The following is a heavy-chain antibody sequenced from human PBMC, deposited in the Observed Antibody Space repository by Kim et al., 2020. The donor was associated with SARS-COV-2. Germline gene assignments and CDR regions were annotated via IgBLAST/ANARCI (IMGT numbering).Heavy chain of an antibody. CDR3: ARRQFSSGWYYFDY. CDR2: INTDGTTT. J-gene: IGHJ4*02. Sequence: GGSLRLSCAASGFTFSSHWMHWVRQAPGKGLVWVSRINTDGTTTSHADSVKGRSTISRDNAKNTLYLQMNSLRAEDTAVYYCARRQFSSGWYYFDYWGQGTLVTVSS. D-gene: IGHD6-19*01. CDR1: GFTFSSHW. V-gene: IGHV3-74*01.